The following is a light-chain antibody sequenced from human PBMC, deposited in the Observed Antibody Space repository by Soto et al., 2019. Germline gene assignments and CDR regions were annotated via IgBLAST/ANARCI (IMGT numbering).Light chain of an antibody. CDR1: QSVSSSY. Sequence: ENVLTQSPGTLSLSPGERATLSCRASQSVSSSYLAWYQQKPGQAPRLLIYGASYRATGIPDRFSGSGSGTDFTLTISRLEPEDFAVYYCQQYNNWPWTFGQGTKVEIK. CDR2: GAS. V-gene: IGKV3-20*01. J-gene: IGKJ1*01. CDR3: QQYNNWPWT.